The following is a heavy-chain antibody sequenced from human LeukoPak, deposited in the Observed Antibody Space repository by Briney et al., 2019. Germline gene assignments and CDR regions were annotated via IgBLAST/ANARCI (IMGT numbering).Heavy chain of an antibody. J-gene: IGHJ4*02. Sequence: GGSLRLSCAASGFTFSSYSMNWVRQAPGKGLDWVSSISSSSSYIYYADSVKGRFTISRDNAKNSLYLQMNSLRAEDTAVYYCARDLCSGGSCYSGGYGYWGQGALVTVSS. V-gene: IGHV3-21*01. CDR3: ARDLCSGGSCYSGGYGY. CDR2: ISSSSSYI. CDR1: GFTFSSYS. D-gene: IGHD2-15*01.